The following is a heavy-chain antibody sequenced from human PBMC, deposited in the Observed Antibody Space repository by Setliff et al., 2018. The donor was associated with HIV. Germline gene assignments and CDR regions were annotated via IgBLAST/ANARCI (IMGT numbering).Heavy chain of an antibody. CDR2: INPNNGGT. CDR1: GGTFSNYG. D-gene: IGHD3-22*01. Sequence: ASVKVSCKASGGTFSNYGMSWVRQAPGQGLEWMGWINPNNGGTNYAQKFQGWITMTRDTSISTAYMELSRLRSDDTAVYYCARGMDYYDTSGYYQYYFDYWGQGTLVTVSS. J-gene: IGHJ4*02. CDR3: ARGMDYYDTSGYYQYYFDY. V-gene: IGHV1-2*04.